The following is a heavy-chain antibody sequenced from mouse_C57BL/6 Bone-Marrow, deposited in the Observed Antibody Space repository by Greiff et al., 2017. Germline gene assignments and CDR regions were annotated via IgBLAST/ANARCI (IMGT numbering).Heavy chain of an antibody. D-gene: IGHD3-1*01. Sequence: ESGAELVRPGTSVKVSCKASGYAFTNYLIEWVKQRPGQGLEWIGVINPGSGGTNYNEKFKGKATLTADKSSSTAYMQLSSLTSEDSAVYFCARGGLTYPWFAYWGQGTLVTVSA. CDR1: GYAFTNYL. V-gene: IGHV1-54*01. CDR2: INPGSGGT. J-gene: IGHJ3*01. CDR3: ARGGLTYPWFAY.